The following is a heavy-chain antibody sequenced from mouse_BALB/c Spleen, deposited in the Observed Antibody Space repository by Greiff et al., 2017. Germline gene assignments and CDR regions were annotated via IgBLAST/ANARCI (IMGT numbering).Heavy chain of an antibody. J-gene: IGHJ1*01. D-gene: IGHD1-1*01. Sequence: VQLQQSGAELVRSGASVKLSCTASGFNIKDYYMHWVKQRPEQGLEWIGWIDPENGDTEYAPKFQGKATMTADTSSNTAYLQLSSLTSEDTAVYYCNGYGSSSWYFDVWGAGTTVTVSS. CDR2: IDPENGDT. V-gene: IGHV14-4*02. CDR1: GFNIKDYY. CDR3: NGYGSSSWYFDV.